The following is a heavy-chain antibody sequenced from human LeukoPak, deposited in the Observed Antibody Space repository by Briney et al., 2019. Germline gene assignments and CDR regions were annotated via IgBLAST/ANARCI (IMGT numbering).Heavy chain of an antibody. Sequence: ASVKVSCKASGGTFSSYAISWVRQAPGQGLEWMGWINPNSGGTNYAQKFQGWVTMTRDTSISTAYMELSRLRSDDTAVYYCARGEQNYYDSSGSDAFDIWGQGTMVTVTS. CDR3: ARGEQNYYDSSGSDAFDI. J-gene: IGHJ3*02. CDR2: INPNSGGT. D-gene: IGHD3-22*01. V-gene: IGHV1-2*04. CDR1: GGTFSSYA.